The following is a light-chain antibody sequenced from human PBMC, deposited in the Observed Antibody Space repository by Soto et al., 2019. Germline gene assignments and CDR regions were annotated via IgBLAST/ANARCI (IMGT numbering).Light chain of an antibody. J-gene: IGKJ1*01. Sequence: DIQMSQSPSSLSASVGNRVTITCRASQSISTYLNWYQKKPGKAPNLLIYDASRLQSGVPSRFSGSGGGTDFTLSISSVQPEDFATYSCQHSYNSPQPFGRGTKVDFK. CDR1: QSISTY. CDR3: QHSYNSPQP. CDR2: DAS. V-gene: IGKV1-39*01.